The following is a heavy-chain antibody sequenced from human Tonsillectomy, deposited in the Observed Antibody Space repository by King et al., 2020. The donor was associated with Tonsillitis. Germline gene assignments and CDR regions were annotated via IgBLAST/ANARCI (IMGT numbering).Heavy chain of an antibody. Sequence: VQLVESGGGVVQPGRSLSLSCAASGFSFSSNGMHWVRQAPGKGLEWVAVISFDGSNKNYADSVKGRFTISRDNSNNTLFLHMNSLRAEDTAVYYCARERLYSGGWGIDYWGQGALLSVSS. CDR2: ISFDGSNK. V-gene: IGHV3-33*05. J-gene: IGHJ4*02. CDR1: GFSFSSNG. CDR3: ARERLYSGGWGIDY. D-gene: IGHD6-19*01.